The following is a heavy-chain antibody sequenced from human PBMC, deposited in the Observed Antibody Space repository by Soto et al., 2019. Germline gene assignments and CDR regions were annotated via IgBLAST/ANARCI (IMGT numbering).Heavy chain of an antibody. V-gene: IGHV4-31*03. J-gene: IGHJ4*02. D-gene: IGHD3-22*01. CDR3: ARDVNDSSGSQGFDY. Sequence: ASETLSLTCTVIGDPVSSNNYYWSWIRQRPGKGLEWIGYIHYSGDSYDNPSLTSRITMSMDVSKNQFSLNLRSVTAADTAIYYCARDVNDSSGSQGFDYWGQGTLVTVSS. CDR1: GDPVSSNNYY. CDR2: IHYSGDS.